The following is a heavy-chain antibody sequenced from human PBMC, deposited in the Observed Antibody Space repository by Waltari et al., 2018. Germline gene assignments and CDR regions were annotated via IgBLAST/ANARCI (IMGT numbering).Heavy chain of an antibody. J-gene: IGHJ4*02. D-gene: IGHD1-26*01. Sequence: EVQLVESGGGLVQPGGSLRLSCAASGFIFSTYWMSWVRQAPGKGLAWVANIKQDGREKNYVDSVKGRFTISRDNAKNSLYLQMNSLGAEDTAVYYCARVGSIAGPFDYWGQGTLVTVSS. V-gene: IGHV3-7*01. CDR1: GFIFSTYW. CDR2: IKQDGREK. CDR3: ARVGSIAGPFDY.